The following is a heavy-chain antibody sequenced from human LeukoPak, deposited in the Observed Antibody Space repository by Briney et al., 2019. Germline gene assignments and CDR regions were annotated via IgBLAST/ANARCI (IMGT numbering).Heavy chain of an antibody. CDR3: AREGGYNDFDY. V-gene: IGHV3-23*01. CDR1: GFTFSSAV. Sequence: GGSLRLSCAASGFTFSSAVMSWVRQAPGKGLEWVSSIGSNTYYADSVKGRFTISRDNSKNTLYLQMNSLRAEDTAVYYCAREGGYNDFDYWGQGTLVTVSS. J-gene: IGHJ4*02. D-gene: IGHD5-24*01. CDR2: IGSNT.